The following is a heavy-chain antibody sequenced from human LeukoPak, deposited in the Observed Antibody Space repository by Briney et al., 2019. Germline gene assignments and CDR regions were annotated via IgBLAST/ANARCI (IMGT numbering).Heavy chain of an antibody. V-gene: IGHV1-8*01. CDR2: MNPNSGNT. J-gene: IGHJ5*02. Sequence: ASVKVSCKASGYTFTSYDINWVRQATGQGLEWMGWMNPNSGNTGYAQKFQGRVTMTRNTSISTAYMELSSLRSEDTAVYYCATATRKYNWFDPWGRGTLVTVSS. CDR1: GYTFTSYD. CDR3: ATATRKYNWFDP.